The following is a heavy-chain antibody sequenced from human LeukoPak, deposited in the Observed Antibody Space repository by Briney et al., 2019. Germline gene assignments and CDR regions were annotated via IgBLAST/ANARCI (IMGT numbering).Heavy chain of an antibody. D-gene: IGHD6-13*01. CDR2: IYYSGST. J-gene: IGHJ4*02. V-gene: IGHV4-39*07. Sequence: PSETLSLTCTVSGGSISSSNFYWGWIRQPPGKGLEWIGSIYYSGSTYYNPSLKSRVTISVDTSKNQFSLKLSSVTAADTAVYYCARGVIAAAGRTFDYWGQGTLVTVSS. CDR1: GGSISSSNFY. CDR3: ARGVIAAAGRTFDY.